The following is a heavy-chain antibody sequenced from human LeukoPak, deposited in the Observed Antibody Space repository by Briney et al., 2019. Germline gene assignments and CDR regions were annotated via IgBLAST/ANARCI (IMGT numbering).Heavy chain of an antibody. J-gene: IGHJ4*02. CDR3: ARDKGDYDTSGSLFVF. CDR2: IKQDGSEK. D-gene: IGHD3-22*01. CDR1: GFTFSRYW. Sequence: PGVALRLSCAASGFTFSRYWMSWVRQAPRKGLEWVANIKQDGSEKYYVDSVKGRFTISRDNAKNSLYLQMNYLRAEDTAVYYCARDKGDYDTSGSLFVFGGQGTLVTVFS. V-gene: IGHV3-7*03.